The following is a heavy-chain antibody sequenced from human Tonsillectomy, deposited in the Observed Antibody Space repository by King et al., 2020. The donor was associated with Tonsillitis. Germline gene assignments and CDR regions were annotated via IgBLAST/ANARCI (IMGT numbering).Heavy chain of an antibody. CDR2: IYYSGST. Sequence: VQLQESGPGLVKPSETLSLTCTVSGGSVSSYFWSWIRQPPGKGLEWIGYIYYSGSTNYNPSLKSRVTISVDTSKNQFSLKLSSVTAADTAVYYCASSRMEYYYDSSGYSQGSFDYWGQGTLVTVSS. J-gene: IGHJ4*02. CDR3: ASSRMEYYYDSSGYSQGSFDY. V-gene: IGHV4-59*08. CDR1: GGSVSSYF. D-gene: IGHD3-22*01.